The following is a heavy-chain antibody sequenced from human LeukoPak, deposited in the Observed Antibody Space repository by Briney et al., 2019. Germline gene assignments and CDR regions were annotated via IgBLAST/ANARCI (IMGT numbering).Heavy chain of an antibody. CDR3: AKDFRIGYSAHFDY. CDR2: IYENGGTT. D-gene: IGHD2-21*01. Sequence: GGSLRLSCVGSGFTFRSHAMSWVRQAPEKGLEFVSGIYENGGTTYYADSVKGRFSISRDNSKNTLYLQMDSLRGEDTAIYYCAKDFRIGYSAHFDYWGQGALVTVSS. J-gene: IGHJ4*02. CDR1: GFTFRSHA. V-gene: IGHV3-23*01.